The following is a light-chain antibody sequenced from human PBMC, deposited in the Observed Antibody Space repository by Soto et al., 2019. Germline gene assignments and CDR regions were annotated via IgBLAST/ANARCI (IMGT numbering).Light chain of an antibody. V-gene: IGLV1-40*01. CDR2: GNS. J-gene: IGLJ3*02. CDR1: SSNIGAGYD. CDR3: QSYDSSLSGGV. Sequence: QSVLTQPPSVSGAPGQRVTISCTRSSSNIGAGYDVHWYQQLPGTAPKLLIYGNSNRPSGVPDRFSGSKSGTSASLAITGLQAEDEADYYCQSYDSSLSGGVLGGGTKLTVL.